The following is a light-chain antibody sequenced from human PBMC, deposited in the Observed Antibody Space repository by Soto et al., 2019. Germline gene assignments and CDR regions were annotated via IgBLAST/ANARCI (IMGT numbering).Light chain of an antibody. CDR1: QSVSSNY. CDR3: QQYAGQWT. J-gene: IGKJ1*01. CDR2: GAS. Sequence: EIVLTQSPGTLSLSPGERATLSCRASQSVSSNYLAWYQQKPGQAPSLLIYGASSRATGVPDRFSGSGSGTDFTLAISRREPEDFAVYYCQQYAGQWTFGQGTKLEVK. V-gene: IGKV3-20*01.